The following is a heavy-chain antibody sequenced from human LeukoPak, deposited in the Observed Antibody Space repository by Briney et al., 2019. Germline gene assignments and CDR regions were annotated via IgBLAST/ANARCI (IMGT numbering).Heavy chain of an antibody. V-gene: IGHV3-11*01. CDR2: INSSGSTI. CDR3: ARSLPGPFDY. CDR1: GFTFSDYY. J-gene: IGHJ4*02. Sequence: GGSLRLSCAASGFTFSDYYMSWIRQAPGKGLEWVAYINSSGSTIYYAYSVKGRFTISRDNAQNSLSLHMTSMRAEDTAVYYCARSLPGPFDYWGQGTLVTVSS.